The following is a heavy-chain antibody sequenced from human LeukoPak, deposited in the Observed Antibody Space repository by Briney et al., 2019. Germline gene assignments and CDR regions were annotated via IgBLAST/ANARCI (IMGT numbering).Heavy chain of an antibody. CDR2: IYHTGST. CDR3: AKEGGPARPGLDS. CDR1: GASMSSHY. J-gene: IGHJ4*02. V-gene: IGHV4-59*11. D-gene: IGHD6-6*01. Sequence: SETLSLTCTVSGASMSSHYWTWMRQDPGTGLEWIGNIYHTGSTSYNPALESRVTISLDTSNNQYSLKLTSVTAADTAVYYCAKEGGPARPGLDSWGQGTLVTVSS.